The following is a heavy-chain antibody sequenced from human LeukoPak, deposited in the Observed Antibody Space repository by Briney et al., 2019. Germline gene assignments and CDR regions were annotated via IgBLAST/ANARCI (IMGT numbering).Heavy chain of an antibody. CDR3: AKRSGFSSNWFDP. D-gene: IGHD6-25*01. CDR1: GFIFDDYA. Sequence: GGSLRLSCAASGFIFDDYAMSWVRQAPGKGLEWVSGINWNGDSTGYADSVKGRFTISRDNAKKSLFLQMNSLRAEDTAVYYCAKRSGFSSNWFDPWGQGTLVTVSS. J-gene: IGHJ5*02. CDR2: INWNGDST. V-gene: IGHV3-20*04.